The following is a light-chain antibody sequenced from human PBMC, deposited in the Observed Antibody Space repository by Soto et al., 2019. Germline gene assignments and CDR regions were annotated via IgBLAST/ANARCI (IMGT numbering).Light chain of an antibody. CDR1: SSDVGGYNY. Sequence: QSVLAQPPSASGSPGQSVSISCTGTSSDVGGYNYVSWYQLHPGKAPKLIIYEVSKRPSGVPDRFSGSKSGNTASLTVSGLQADDEADYYCNSYGGSNNYVFGTGTKVTVL. CDR3: NSYGGSNNYV. V-gene: IGLV2-8*01. CDR2: EVS. J-gene: IGLJ1*01.